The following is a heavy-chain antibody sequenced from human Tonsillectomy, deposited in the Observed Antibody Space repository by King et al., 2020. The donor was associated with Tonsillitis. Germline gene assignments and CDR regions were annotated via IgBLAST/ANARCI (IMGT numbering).Heavy chain of an antibody. CDR3: ARDRRALLGSPLDY. CDR2: IKQDGSEK. CDR1: GFTFSNYW. Sequence: VQLVEAGGGLVQPGGSLRLSWAASGFTFSNYWMSWVRQAPGKGLEWVANIKQDGSEKYYVDSVKGRFTISRDNAKNSLYLQMNSLRAGDTAVYYCARDRRALLGSPLDYWGQGTLVTVSS. V-gene: IGHV3-7*01. D-gene: IGHD1-26*01. J-gene: IGHJ4*02.